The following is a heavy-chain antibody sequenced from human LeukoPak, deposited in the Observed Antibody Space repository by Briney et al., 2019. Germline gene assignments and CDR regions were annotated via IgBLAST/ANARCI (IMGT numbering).Heavy chain of an antibody. D-gene: IGHD3-10*01. CDR2: ISGSGGST. CDR3: AKAHWVAMVRGVIMFDY. V-gene: IGHV3-23*01. Sequence: PGGSLRLSCAASGFTFSSYGMSWVRQAPGKGLEWVSAISGSGGSTYYADSVKGRFTISRDNSKNTLYLQMNSLRAEDTAVYYCAKAHWVAMVRGVIMFDYWGQGTLVTVSS. CDR1: GFTFSSYG. J-gene: IGHJ4*02.